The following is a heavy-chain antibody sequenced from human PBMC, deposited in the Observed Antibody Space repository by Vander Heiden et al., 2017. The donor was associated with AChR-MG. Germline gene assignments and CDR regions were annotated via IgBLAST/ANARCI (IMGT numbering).Heavy chain of an antibody. J-gene: IGHJ3*02. Sequence: EVQLVESGGGLVQPGGSLKLSCAASEFTFSDSAMHWVRQASGKGLEWVGHIRSKANSYATVYVASVKGRFTISRDDSRNTAYLQMNSLKTEDTAVYYCTFHRGDGYKSDAFDIWGQGTMVTVSS. CDR3: TFHRGDGYKSDAFDI. CDR2: IRSKANSYAT. D-gene: IGHD3-10*01. V-gene: IGHV3-73*01. CDR1: EFTFSDSA.